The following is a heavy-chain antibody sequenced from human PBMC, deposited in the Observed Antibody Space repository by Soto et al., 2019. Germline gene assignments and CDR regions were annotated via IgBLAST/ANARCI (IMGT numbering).Heavy chain of an antibody. J-gene: IGHJ6*02. CDR3: ARHGIQVSHDV. CDR2: ITTSSHTI. V-gene: IGHV3-48*02. Sequence: PGGSLRLSCAASGFTFSSYSLDWARQAPGQGLEWISYITTSSHTIYYADSVRGRFTISRDNAKNSLFRQMNSLRDEDTAVYYCARHGIQVSHDVWGQGTTVTVSS. CDR1: GFTFSSYS. D-gene: IGHD5-18*01.